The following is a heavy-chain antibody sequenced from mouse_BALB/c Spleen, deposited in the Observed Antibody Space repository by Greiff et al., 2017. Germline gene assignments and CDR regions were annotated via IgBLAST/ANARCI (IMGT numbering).Heavy chain of an antibody. J-gene: IGHJ4*01. Sequence: EVMLVESGGGLVQPGGSRKLSCAASGFTFSSFLMHWVRQAPEKGLEWVAYISSGSSTIYYADTVKGRFTISRDNPKNTLFLQMTSLRSEDTAMYYCARGDAMDYWGQGTSVTVSS. CDR3: ARGDAMDY. CDR2: ISSGSSTI. CDR1: GFTFSSFL. V-gene: IGHV5-17*02.